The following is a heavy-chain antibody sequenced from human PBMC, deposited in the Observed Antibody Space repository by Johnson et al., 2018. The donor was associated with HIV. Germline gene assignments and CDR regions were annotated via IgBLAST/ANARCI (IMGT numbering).Heavy chain of an antibody. Sequence: VQLVESGGGVVRPGGSLRLSCAASGFTFDDYGMSWVRQAPGKGLEWVSGINWNGGRTGYVDSVKGRFTISSGHAKNSLYLQMNSLRVEYTAVYYCAKDPGYCSGGSCYTLIGWGVWGQGTMVTVSS. CDR3: AKDPGYCSGGSCYTLIGWGV. CDR2: INWNGGRT. J-gene: IGHJ3*01. CDR1: GFTFDDYG. D-gene: IGHD2-15*01. V-gene: IGHV3-20*04.